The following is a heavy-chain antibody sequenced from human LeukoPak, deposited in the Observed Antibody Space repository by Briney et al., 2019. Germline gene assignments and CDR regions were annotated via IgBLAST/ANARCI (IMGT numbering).Heavy chain of an antibody. Sequence: TGGSLRLSCAASGFTFSSYSMNWVRQAPGKGLEWVSSISSSSSYIYYADSVKGRFTISRDNAKNSLYLQMNSLRAEDTAVYYCARDLAAGTPLPGYWGQGTLVTVSS. CDR1: GFTFSSYS. CDR3: ARDLAAGTPLPGY. J-gene: IGHJ4*02. D-gene: IGHD6-13*01. CDR2: ISSSSSYI. V-gene: IGHV3-21*01.